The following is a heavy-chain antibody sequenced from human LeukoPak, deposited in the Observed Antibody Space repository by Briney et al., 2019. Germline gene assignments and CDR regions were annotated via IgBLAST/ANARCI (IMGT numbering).Heavy chain of an antibody. D-gene: IGHD2-15*01. Sequence: GESLKISCKGSGYSFTTYWIVWVRQMPGKGLEWMGIIYPGDSDARYSPSFQGQVTITADKSISTAYLQWSSLKASDTAMYYCARAVVEGYFDYWGQGTLVTVSS. CDR3: ARAVVEGYFDY. CDR2: IYPGDSDA. J-gene: IGHJ4*02. V-gene: IGHV5-51*01. CDR1: GYSFTTYW.